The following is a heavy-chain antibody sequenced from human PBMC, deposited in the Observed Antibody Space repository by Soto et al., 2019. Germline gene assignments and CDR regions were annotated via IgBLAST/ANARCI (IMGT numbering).Heavy chain of an antibody. V-gene: IGHV1-46*01. J-gene: IGHJ6*02. D-gene: IGHD4-4*01. CDR2: MNPNSGSV. CDR1: GYTFTTYY. CDR3: ARDFGSAYSKPTTTHYYYYFGLDV. Sequence: VHLAQSGAEVKKPGASVTISCKASGYTFTTYYIHWVRQAPGQGLEWVGVMNPNSGSVTYAQKFQGRVAMTRDRSTARVYLEVSGLTSGDTGEYFCARDFGSAYSKPTTTHYYYYFGLDVWGQGTTVTVSS.